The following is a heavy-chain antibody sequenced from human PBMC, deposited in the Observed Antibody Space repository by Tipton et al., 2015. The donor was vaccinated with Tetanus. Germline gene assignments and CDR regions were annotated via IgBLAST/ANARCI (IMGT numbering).Heavy chain of an antibody. V-gene: IGHV3-48*02. CDR3: ARDREDLTVVVVPAAFDF. J-gene: IGHJ4*02. CDR2: IGATGAI. Sequence: SLRLSCTTSGFTFSSYSMNWFRQAPGKGLEWVSYIGATGAIYYADSVKVRFTISRDNAKNSLYLQMTSLRDEDTAVYYCARDREDLTVVVVPAAFDFWGRGTLVTVSS. CDR1: GFTFSSYS. D-gene: IGHD2-2*01.